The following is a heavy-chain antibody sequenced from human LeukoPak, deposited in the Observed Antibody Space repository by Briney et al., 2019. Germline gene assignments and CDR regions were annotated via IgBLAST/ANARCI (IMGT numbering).Heavy chain of an antibody. D-gene: IGHD6-19*01. Sequence: ASVKVSCKASGYTFTSYYMHWVRQATGQGLEWMGWMNPNSGNTGYAQKFQGRVTMTRNTSISTAYMELSSLRSEDTAVYYCVRGEAAAVAGTPPGYWGQGTLVTVSS. J-gene: IGHJ4*02. V-gene: IGHV1-8*02. CDR2: MNPNSGNT. CDR1: GYTFTSYY. CDR3: VRGEAAAVAGTPPGY.